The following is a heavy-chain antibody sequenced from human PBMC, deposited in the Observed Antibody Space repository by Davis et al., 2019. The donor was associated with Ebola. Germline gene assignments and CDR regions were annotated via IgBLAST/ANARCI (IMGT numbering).Heavy chain of an antibody. CDR3: ARDKVAVAFDY. CDR2: IISNSGGT. V-gene: IGHV1-2*06. CDR1: GYTFTGYY. J-gene: IGHJ4*02. D-gene: IGHD6-19*01. Sequence: ASVKVSCKASGYTFTGYYMHWVRQAPGQGLEWMGRIISNSGGTNYAQKFQGRVTMTRDTSISTAYMELSRLRSDDTAVYYCARDKVAVAFDYWGQGTLVTVSS.